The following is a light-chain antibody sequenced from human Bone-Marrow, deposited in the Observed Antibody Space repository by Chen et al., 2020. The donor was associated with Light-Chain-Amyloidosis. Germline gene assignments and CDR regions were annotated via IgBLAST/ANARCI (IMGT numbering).Light chain of an antibody. CDR2: EDD. CDR3: QSYQGSSQGV. J-gene: IGLJ3*02. Sequence: NFMLTHPHSVSESPWKTVIIYCTRSSGSIATNYVQWYQQRPGSSPTTVIYEDDQRPSGVPDRFSGSIDRSSNSASLTISGLKNEDEADYYCQSYQGSSQGVFGGGTKLTVL. V-gene: IGLV6-57*01. CDR1: SGSIATNY.